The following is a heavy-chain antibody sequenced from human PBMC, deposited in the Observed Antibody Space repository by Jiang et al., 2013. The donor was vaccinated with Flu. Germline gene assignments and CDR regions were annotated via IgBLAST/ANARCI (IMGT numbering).Heavy chain of an antibody. J-gene: IGHJ5*02. Sequence: SGAEVKKPGASVKVSCKASGYTFTGYYMHWVRQAPGQGLEWMGWINPNSGGTNYAQKFQGWVTMTRDTSISTAYMELSRLRSDDTAVYYCAREVAGYSSSWYYQPNWFDPWGQGTLVTVSS. D-gene: IGHD6-13*01. CDR1: GYTFTGYY. CDR3: AREVAGYSSSWYYQPNWFDP. CDR2: INPNSGGT. V-gene: IGHV1-2*04.